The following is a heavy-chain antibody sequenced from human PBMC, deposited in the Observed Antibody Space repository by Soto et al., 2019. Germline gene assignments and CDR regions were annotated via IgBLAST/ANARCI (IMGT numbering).Heavy chain of an antibody. D-gene: IGHD2-2*02. J-gene: IGHJ6*02. CDR1: GGCISSGGYY. CDR3: ARVTVPAAIRYYYGMDV. V-gene: IGHV4-31*03. CDR2: IYYSGST. Sequence: QVQLQESGPGLVKPSQTLSLTCTVSGGCISSGGYYWSWIRQHPGKGLEWIGYIYYSGSTYYNPSLKSRVTISVDTSKNQFSLKLSSVTAADTAVYYSARVTVPAAIRYYYGMDVWGQGTTVTVSS.